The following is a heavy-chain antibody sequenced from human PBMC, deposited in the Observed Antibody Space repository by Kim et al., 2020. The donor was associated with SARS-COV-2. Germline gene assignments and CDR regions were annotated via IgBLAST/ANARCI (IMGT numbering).Heavy chain of an antibody. V-gene: IGHV3-21*01. D-gene: IGHD3-22*01. CDR3: ARGAYDSSGYYPG. J-gene: IGHJ4*02. Sequence: YADSVKGRFTISRDNAKNSLYLQMNSLRAEDTAVYYCARGAYDSSGYYPGWGQGTLVTVSS.